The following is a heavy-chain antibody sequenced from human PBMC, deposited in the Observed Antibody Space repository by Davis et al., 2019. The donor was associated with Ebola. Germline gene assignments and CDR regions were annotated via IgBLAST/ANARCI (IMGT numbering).Heavy chain of an antibody. CDR3: ARDRYSDGSGYFFEQSH. CDR1: GGTFTTYA. CDR2: IIPVFGIP. V-gene: IGHV1-69*13. D-gene: IGHD3-22*01. J-gene: IGHJ4*02. Sequence: SVKVSCKASGGTFTTYAIGWVRQAPGQGLDWMGGIIPVFGIPKYAQKFQGRVTITADESTGTAYMELSSLRSEDTAVYYCARDRYSDGSGYFFEQSHWGQGTLVTVSS.